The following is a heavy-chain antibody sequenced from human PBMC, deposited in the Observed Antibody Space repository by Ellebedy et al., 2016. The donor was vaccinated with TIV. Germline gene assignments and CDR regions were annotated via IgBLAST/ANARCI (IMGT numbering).Heavy chain of an antibody. CDR3: VTDPDGGPVDY. V-gene: IGHV3-15*07. D-gene: IGHD1-14*01. Sequence: GESLKISCAASGFTFNNAWLTWVRQAPGKGLEWVGRIKSKTDGGTTDYAAPVKGRFTISRDDRKNTLYLPMDSLKTEDTAVYYCVTDPDGGPVDYWGQGTLVTVSS. CDR1: GFTFNNAW. CDR2: IKSKTDGGTT. J-gene: IGHJ4*02.